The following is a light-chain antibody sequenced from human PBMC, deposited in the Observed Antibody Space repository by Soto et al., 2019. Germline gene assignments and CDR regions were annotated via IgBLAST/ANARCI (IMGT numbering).Light chain of an antibody. CDR3: GTWDNSLSAWV. CDR2: DNY. CDR1: NSDIGNYY. Sequence: QAVVAQAPSVSAAAGQKVTISCSGSNSDIGNYYVSWYQQFPGTAPRLLIYDNYKRPSGIPDRFSASKSGTSATLDITGLQTGDEADYYCGTWDNSLSAWVFGTGTKLTVL. J-gene: IGLJ1*01. V-gene: IGLV1-51*01.